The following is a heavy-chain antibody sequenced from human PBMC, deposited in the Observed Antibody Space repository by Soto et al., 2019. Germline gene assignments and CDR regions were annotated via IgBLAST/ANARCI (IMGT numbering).Heavy chain of an antibody. CDR1: GGPSSSSSYY. J-gene: IGHJ4*02. D-gene: IGHD3-3*01. Sequence: PSETLSLPCTVPGGPSSSSSYYWGWNRQPPGKGPEWIGSIYYSGSTYYNPSPKSRVTISVDTSKNQFSLKLSSVTAADTAVYYCAREHDFWSGYYPYYFDYWGQGTLVTVSS. V-gene: IGHV4-39*02. CDR2: IYYSGST. CDR3: AREHDFWSGYYPYYFDY.